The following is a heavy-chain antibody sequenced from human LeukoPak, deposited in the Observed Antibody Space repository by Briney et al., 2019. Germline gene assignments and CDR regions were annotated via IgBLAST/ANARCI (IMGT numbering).Heavy chain of an antibody. V-gene: IGHV4-59*01. CDR1: GGSISNYY. D-gene: IGHD2-15*01. CDR3: ARAYCSGGSCYSKYFDY. CDR2: IYYSGST. J-gene: IGHJ4*02. Sequence: SETLSHTCTVSGGSISNYYWSWIRQPPGKGLEWIGYIYYSGSTNYNPSLKSRVAISVDTSKNQFSLKLSSVTAADTAVYYCARAYCSGGSCYSKYFDYWGQGTLVTVSS.